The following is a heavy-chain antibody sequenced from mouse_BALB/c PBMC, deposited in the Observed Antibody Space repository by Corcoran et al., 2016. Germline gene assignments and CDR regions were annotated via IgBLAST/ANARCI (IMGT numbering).Heavy chain of an antibody. CDR3: ARIGGNYLYYFDY. J-gene: IGHJ2*01. Sequence: QVPLKESDPGILQSSQTLSLSCSFSGFSLSTSGMGVGWIRQPSGKGLEWLAHIWWDDDKRYNPALKSRLTISKDTSSNQVFLKIASVDTADTATYYCARIGGNYLYYFDYWGQGTTLTVSS. CDR2: IWWDDDK. D-gene: IGHD2-1*01. V-gene: IGHV8-12*01. CDR1: GFSLSTSGMG.